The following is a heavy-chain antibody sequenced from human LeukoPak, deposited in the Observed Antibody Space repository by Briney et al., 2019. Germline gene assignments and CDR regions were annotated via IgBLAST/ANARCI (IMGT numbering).Heavy chain of an antibody. CDR1: GASVSSASY. V-gene: IGHV4-61*01. CDR2: IYNGVNT. CDR3: ARSRAFNSGAFDP. J-gene: IGHJ5*02. D-gene: IGHD1-26*01. Sequence: KASETLSLTCTVSGASVSSASYWTWIRQPPGKGVEWIAHIYNGVNTNYNSSLKSRVTISVDTSKNQFSLRLNSVTAADTAVYYCARSRAFNSGAFDPWGQGSLVTVSS.